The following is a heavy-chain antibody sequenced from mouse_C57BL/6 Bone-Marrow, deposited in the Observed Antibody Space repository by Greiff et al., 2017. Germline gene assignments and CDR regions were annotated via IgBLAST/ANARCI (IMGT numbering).Heavy chain of an antibody. D-gene: IGHD2-2*01. CDR1: GYTFTSYW. CDR2: IDPSDSYT. Sequence: VQLQQPGAELVRPGTSVKLSCKASGYTFTSYWLHWVKQRPGQGLEWIGVIDPSDSYTNYNQKFKGKATLTVDTSSSTAYMQLSSLTSEDSAVYYCATAGYDGFAYWGQGTLVTVSA. V-gene: IGHV1-59*01. CDR3: ATAGYDGFAY. J-gene: IGHJ3*01.